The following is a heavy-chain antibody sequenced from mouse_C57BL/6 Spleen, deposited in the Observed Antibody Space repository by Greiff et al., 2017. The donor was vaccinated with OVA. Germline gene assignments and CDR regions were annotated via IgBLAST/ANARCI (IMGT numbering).Heavy chain of an antibody. J-gene: IGHJ1*03. V-gene: IGHV1-26*01. CDR1: GYTITDYY. CDR3: ARYYDDVYWYFDV. Sequence: EVKLQQSGPELVKPGASVKISCKASGYTITDYYMNWVKQSHGKSLEWIGDINPNNGGTSYNQKFKGKATLTVDKSSSTAYMELRSLTSEDSAVYYCARYYDDVYWYFDVWGTGTTVTVSS. CDR2: INPNNGGT. D-gene: IGHD2-4*01.